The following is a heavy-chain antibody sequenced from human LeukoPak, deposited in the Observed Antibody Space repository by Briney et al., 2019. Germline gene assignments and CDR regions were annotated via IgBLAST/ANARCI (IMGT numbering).Heavy chain of an antibody. J-gene: IGHJ4*02. V-gene: IGHV4-38-2*02. D-gene: IGHD2-15*01. CDR3: ARGRLAYCSGGSCYKSKFDY. CDR1: GYSISSGYY. CDR2: INHSGST. Sequence: SETLSLTCTVSGYSISSGYYWGWIRQPPGKGLEWIGEINHSGSTNYNPSLKSRVTISVDTSKNQFSLKLSSVTAADTAVYYCARGRLAYCSGGSCYKSKFDYWGQGTLVTVSS.